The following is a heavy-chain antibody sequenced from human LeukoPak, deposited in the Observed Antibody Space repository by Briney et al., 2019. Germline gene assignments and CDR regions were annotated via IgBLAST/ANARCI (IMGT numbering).Heavy chain of an antibody. V-gene: IGHV4-34*01. CDR2: INHSGST. D-gene: IGHD3-3*01. Sequence: SETLSLTCAVYGGSFSGYYWSWIRQPPGKGLEWIGEINHSGSTNYNPSLKSRVTLSVDTSKNQFSLKLSPVTAADTAVYYCARVSDFWSGYGRGVFDYWGQGTLVTVSS. CDR1: GGSFSGYY. CDR3: ARVSDFWSGYGRGVFDY. J-gene: IGHJ4*02.